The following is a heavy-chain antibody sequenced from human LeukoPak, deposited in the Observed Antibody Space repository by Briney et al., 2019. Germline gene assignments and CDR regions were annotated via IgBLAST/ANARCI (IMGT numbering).Heavy chain of an antibody. CDR1: GGSISSGGYY. J-gene: IGHJ4*02. D-gene: IGHD3-22*01. Sequence: SETLSLTCTVSGGSISSGGYYWSWIRQPPGKGLEWIGEINHSGSTNYNPSLKSRVTISVDTSKNQFSLKLSSVTAADTAVYYCARSPRRSGYYYDSSGYYYSSFDYWGQGTLVTVSS. CDR2: INHSGST. CDR3: ARSPRRSGYYYDSSGYYYSSFDY. V-gene: IGHV4-39*07.